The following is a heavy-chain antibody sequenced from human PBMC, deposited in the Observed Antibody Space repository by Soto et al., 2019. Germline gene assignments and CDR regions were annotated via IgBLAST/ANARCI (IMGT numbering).Heavy chain of an antibody. Sequence: SETLSLTCAVSGGSISSGGYSWSWIRQPPGKGLEWIGYIYHSGSTYYNPSLKSRVTISVDRSKNQFSLKLSSVTAADTAVYYCARGPLFYWGQGDVVTVSS. CDR3: ARGPLFY. CDR2: IYHSGST. J-gene: IGHJ4*02. V-gene: IGHV4-30-2*01. CDR1: GGSISSGGYS.